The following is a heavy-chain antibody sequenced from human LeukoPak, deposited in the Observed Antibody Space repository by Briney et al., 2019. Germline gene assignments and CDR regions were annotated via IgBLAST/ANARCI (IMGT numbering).Heavy chain of an antibody. J-gene: IGHJ5*01. D-gene: IGHD6-19*01. CDR3: ARDGVENVAVADLTWFDS. V-gene: IGHV3-7*01. Sequence: GGSLRLSCAASGFTFRNFWMSWVRQAPGKGLEWVANKKQDGSEKYSVDSVKGRFTISRDNAKSSLYLQMNSLSAEDSALYYCARDGVENVAVADLTWFDSWGQGALVIVSS. CDR2: KKQDGSEK. CDR1: GFTFRNFW.